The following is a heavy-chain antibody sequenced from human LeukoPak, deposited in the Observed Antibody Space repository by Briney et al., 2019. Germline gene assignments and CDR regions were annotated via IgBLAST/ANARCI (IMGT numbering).Heavy chain of an antibody. D-gene: IGHD4-23*01. Sequence: PGGSLRLSCAASGFTFSSYSMHWVRQAPGKGLEWVSSISSSSSYIYYADSVKGRFTISRDNAKNSLYLHMNSLRAEDTAVYYCARDYGGSSPFDYWGQGTLVTVSS. CDR2: ISSSSSYI. CDR3: ARDYGGSSPFDY. J-gene: IGHJ4*02. V-gene: IGHV3-21*01. CDR1: GFTFSSYS.